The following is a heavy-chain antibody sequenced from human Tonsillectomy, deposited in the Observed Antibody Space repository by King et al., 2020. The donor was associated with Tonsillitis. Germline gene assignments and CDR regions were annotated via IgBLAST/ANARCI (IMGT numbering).Heavy chain of an antibody. CDR2: IITIYGTT. CDR1: GDIFTNYA. J-gene: IGHJ3*01. D-gene: IGHD3-22*01. Sequence: QLVQSGAEVKKPGSSVKVSCKASGDIFTNYAITWVRQAPGQGLEWMGEIITIYGTTNYAQKFQGRVTITADESTSTAYMELSSLRSEDTAVYYCAGYYYDSSGYPNDAFDFWGQGTMVTVSS. CDR3: AGYYYDSSGYPNDAFDF. V-gene: IGHV1-69*12.